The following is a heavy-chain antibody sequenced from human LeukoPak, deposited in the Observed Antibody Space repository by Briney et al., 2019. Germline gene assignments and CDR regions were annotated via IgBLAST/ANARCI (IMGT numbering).Heavy chain of an antibody. CDR1: GGSISSYC. D-gene: IGHD1-1*01. CDR2: IYYSGST. Sequence: SETLSLTCTVSGGSISSYCWNWVRQPPGKGLEWIGYIYYSGSTNYNPSLKSRVTISVDTSKNQFSLRLSSVTAADTAVYYCARSTTGDYSDYWGQGTLVTVSS. V-gene: IGHV4-59*01. CDR3: ARSTTGDYSDY. J-gene: IGHJ4*02.